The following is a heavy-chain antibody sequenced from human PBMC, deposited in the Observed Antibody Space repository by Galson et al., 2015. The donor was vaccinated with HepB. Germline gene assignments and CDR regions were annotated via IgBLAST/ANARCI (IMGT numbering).Heavy chain of an antibody. Sequence: SVKVSCKASGYTFTSYGISWVRQAPGQGLEWMGWISAYNGNTNYAQKLQGRVTMTTDTSTSTAYMELRSLRSDDTAVYYCAIAGNIIAVAGPFAFDIWGQGTMVTVSS. D-gene: IGHD6-19*01. J-gene: IGHJ3*02. CDR1: GYTFTSYG. CDR2: ISAYNGNT. V-gene: IGHV1-18*04. CDR3: AIAGNIIAVAGPFAFDI.